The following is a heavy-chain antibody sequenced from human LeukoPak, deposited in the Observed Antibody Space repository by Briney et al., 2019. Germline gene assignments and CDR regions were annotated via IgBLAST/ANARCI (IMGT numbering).Heavy chain of an antibody. J-gene: IGHJ6*02. V-gene: IGHV1-24*01. CDR1: GYTLTELS. CDR3: ARDDFWSGYYRYYYYGMDV. Sequence: ASVKVSCKVSGYTLTELSMHWVRQAPGRGLEWMGGFDPEDGETIYAQKFQGRVTMTEDTSTDTAYMELSSLRSEDTAVYYCARDDFWSGYYRYYYYGMDVWGQGTTVTVSS. CDR2: FDPEDGET. D-gene: IGHD3-3*01.